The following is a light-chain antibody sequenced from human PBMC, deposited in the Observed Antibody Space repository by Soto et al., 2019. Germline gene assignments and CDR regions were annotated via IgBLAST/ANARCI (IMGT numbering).Light chain of an antibody. V-gene: IGLV3-1*01. CDR1: KLGDKY. Sequence: SYELTQPPSVSVSPGQTASITCSGDKLGDKYACWYQQKPGQSPVLVIYQDSKRPSGIPERFSGSNSGNTATLTISRTQAMDEADYYCQAWDSSTASVFGGGTKLTVL. J-gene: IGLJ2*01. CDR2: QDS. CDR3: QAWDSSTASV.